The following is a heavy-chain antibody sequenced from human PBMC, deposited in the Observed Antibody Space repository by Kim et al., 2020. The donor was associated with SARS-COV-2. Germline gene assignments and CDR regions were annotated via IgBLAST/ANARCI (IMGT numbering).Heavy chain of an antibody. V-gene: IGHV4-39*01. CDR2: IYYSGST. CDR1: GGSISSSSYY. Sequence: SETLSLTCTVSGGSISSSSYYWGWIRQPPGKGLEWIGSIYYSGSTYYNPSLKSRVTISVDTSKNQFSLKLSSVTAADTAVYYCARWGGSYGIGDYWGQGTLVTVSS. D-gene: IGHD1-26*01. CDR3: ARWGGSYGIGDY. J-gene: IGHJ4*02.